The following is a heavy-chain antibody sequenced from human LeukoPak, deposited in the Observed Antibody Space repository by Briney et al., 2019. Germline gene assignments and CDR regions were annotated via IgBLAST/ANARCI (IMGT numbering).Heavy chain of an antibody. Sequence: GGSLRLSCAASGFTFSSYGMHWVRQAPGKGLERVALIWDVGNNKYYADSVKGRFTISRDNSKNTLYLQMNSLRAEDTAMYYCARDYGTMTVAAVQGYFDYWGQGTLVTVSS. CDR2: IWDVGNNK. CDR1: GFTFSSYG. V-gene: IGHV3-33*08. J-gene: IGHJ4*02. CDR3: ARDYGTMTVAAVQGYFDY. D-gene: IGHD3-22*01.